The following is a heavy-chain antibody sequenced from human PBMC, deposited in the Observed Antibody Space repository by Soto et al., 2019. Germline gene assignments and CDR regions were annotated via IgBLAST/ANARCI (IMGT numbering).Heavy chain of an antibody. CDR3: ARENSYFDY. CDR1: GYTFRNFG. CDR2: ISAYNANA. J-gene: IGHJ4*02. Sequence: QTQLLQSGAEVKKPGDSVKVTCKASGYTFRNFGSSWVRQAPGQGLEWMGWISAYNANANYAQKFQGRLTMTADTSTSTAYMELRSLRSDDTAVYDCARENSYFDYWGQGTLVTVSS. V-gene: IGHV1-18*01.